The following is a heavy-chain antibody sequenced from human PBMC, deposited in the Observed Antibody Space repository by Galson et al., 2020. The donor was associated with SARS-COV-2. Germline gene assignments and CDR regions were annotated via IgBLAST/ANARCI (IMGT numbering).Heavy chain of an antibody. CDR1: GFTFSSYG. CDR2: IWYDGSNK. J-gene: IGHJ6*03. V-gene: IGHV3-33*01. CDR3: ARDLVGNYYYMDV. Sequence: SCAASGFTFSSYGMHWVRQAPGKGLEWVAVIWYDGSNKYYADSVKGRFTISRDNSKNTLYLQMNSLRAEDTAVYYCARDLVGNYYYMDVWGKGTTVTVSS. D-gene: IGHD2-15*01.